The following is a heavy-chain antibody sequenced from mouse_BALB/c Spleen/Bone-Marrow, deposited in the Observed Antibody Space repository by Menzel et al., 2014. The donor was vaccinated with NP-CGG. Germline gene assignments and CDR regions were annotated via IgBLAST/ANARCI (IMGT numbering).Heavy chain of an antibody. J-gene: IGHJ2*01. D-gene: IGHD4-1*01. CDR3: ARSGFDY. CDR2: IHPNSGNT. CDR1: GYTFTSSW. V-gene: IGHV1S130*01. Sequence: QVQLKDSGSVLVRPGASVKLSCKASGYTFTSSWMHWAKQRPGQGLEWIGEIHPNSGNTNYNEKFKGKATLTVDTSSSTAYVDLSSLTSEDSAVYYCARSGFDYWGQGTTLTVSS.